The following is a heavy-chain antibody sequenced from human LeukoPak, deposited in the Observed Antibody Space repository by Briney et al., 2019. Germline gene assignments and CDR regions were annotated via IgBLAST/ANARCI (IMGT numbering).Heavy chain of an antibody. CDR1: GYTFTSYY. D-gene: IGHD6-13*01. V-gene: IGHV1-2*04. CDR2: INPNSGGT. CDR3: ARSSSSNWFDP. Sequence: ASVKVSCKASGYTFTSYYMHWVRQAPGQGLEWMGEINPNSGGTNYAQKFQGWVTMTRDTSISTAYMELSRLRSDDTAVYYCARSSSSNWFDPWGQGTLVTVSS. J-gene: IGHJ5*02.